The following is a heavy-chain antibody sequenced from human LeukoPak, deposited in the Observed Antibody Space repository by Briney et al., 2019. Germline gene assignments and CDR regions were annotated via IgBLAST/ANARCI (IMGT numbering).Heavy chain of an antibody. CDR1: GGSISSYY. CDR2: IYYSGST. V-gene: IGHV4-59*01. J-gene: IGHJ5*02. D-gene: IGHD2-15*01. Sequence: SETLSLTCTVSGGSISSYYWSWIRQPPGKGLEWIGYIYYSGSTNYNPPLKSRVTISVDTSKNQFSLKLSSVTAADTAVYYCARSSSSWFDPWGQGTLVTVSS. CDR3: ARSSSSWFDP.